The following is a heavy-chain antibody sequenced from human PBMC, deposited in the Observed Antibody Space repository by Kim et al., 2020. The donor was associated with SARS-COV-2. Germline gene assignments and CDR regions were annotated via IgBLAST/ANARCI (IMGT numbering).Heavy chain of an antibody. J-gene: IGHJ6*02. CDR2: IYYSGST. Sequence: SETLSLTCTVSGGSISSGYYYWSWIRQPPGKGLDWIVYIYYSGSTYYNPSLKSRVTISVDTSKNHFSLRLSSVTAADTAVYYCAGNEYPDYYYYGMDVWGQGTTVTVSS. CDR1: GGSISSGYYY. D-gene: IGHD1-1*01. V-gene: IGHV4-30-4*01. CDR3: AGNEYPDYYYYGMDV.